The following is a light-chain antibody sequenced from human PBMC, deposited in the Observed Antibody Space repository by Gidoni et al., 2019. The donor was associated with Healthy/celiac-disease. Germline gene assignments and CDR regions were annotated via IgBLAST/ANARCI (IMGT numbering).Light chain of an antibody. V-gene: IGLV1-40*01. J-gene: IGLJ1*01. CDR3: QSYDSSLSGSGV. CDR1: SSNIGAGYD. Sequence: QSVLTQPPSVSSAPGQRVTISCPGSSSNIGAGYDVHWYQQLPGTAPKLLIYGNSNRPSGVPDRFSGSKSGTSASLAITGLQAEDEADYYCQSYDSSLSGSGVFGTGTKVTVL. CDR2: GNS.